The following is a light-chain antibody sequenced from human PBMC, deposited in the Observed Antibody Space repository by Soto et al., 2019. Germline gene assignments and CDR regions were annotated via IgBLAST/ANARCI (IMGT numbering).Light chain of an antibody. CDR2: GAS. CDR3: QQYNNWWT. Sequence: IVMAHSRATMSESPGKRATLSCRASQSVSSNLAWYQQKPGQAPRLLIYGASTRATGIPARYSGSGSGTEFTLSYCSLQSENFAVYYCQQYNNWWTFGQGTKV. J-gene: IGKJ1*01. CDR1: QSVSSN. V-gene: IGKV3D-15*01.